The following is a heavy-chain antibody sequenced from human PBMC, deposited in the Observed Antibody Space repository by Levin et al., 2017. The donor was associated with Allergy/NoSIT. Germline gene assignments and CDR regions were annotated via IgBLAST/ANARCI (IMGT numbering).Heavy chain of an antibody. D-gene: IGHD4-17*01. CDR2: INHSGST. CDR3: ARYSTVTRKKRVWYFDL. J-gene: IGHJ2*01. Sequence: PSETLSLTCAVYGGSFSGYFWGWIRQPPGKGLEWIGEINHSGSTNYNPSLKSRVTISVDTSKNQFSLKLTSVTAADPAVYYCARYSTVTRKKRVWYFDLWGRGTLVTVSS. V-gene: IGHV4-34*01. CDR1: GGSFSGYF.